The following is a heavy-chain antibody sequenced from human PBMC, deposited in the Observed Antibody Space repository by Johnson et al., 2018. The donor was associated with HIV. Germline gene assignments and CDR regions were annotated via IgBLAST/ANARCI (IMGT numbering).Heavy chain of an antibody. Sequence: VQLVESGGALVQPGGSLRLSCAASGFTFDDYVMSWVRQAPGKGLEWVSGINWNGGSTIYYADSVQGRFTISRDNAKNSLYLQMNSLRAGDTAGYYCARGQGAVAGWGAFDIWGQGTMVTVSS. CDR2: INWNGGSTI. V-gene: IGHV3-20*04. J-gene: IGHJ3*02. CDR3: ARGQGAVAGWGAFDI. D-gene: IGHD6-19*01. CDR1: GFTFDDYV.